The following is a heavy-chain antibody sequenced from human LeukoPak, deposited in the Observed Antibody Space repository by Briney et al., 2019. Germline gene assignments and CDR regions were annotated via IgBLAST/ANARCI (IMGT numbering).Heavy chain of an antibody. D-gene: IGHD3-10*01. Sequence: GGSLRLSRTASGFTFGDYAMSWFRQAPGKGLEWVGFIRSKAYGGTTEYAASVKGRFTISRDDSKSIAYLQMNSLKTEDTAVYYCAREFLGETDAFDIWGQGTMVTVSS. CDR1: GFTFGDYA. V-gene: IGHV3-49*03. CDR3: AREFLGETDAFDI. CDR2: IRSKAYGGTT. J-gene: IGHJ3*02.